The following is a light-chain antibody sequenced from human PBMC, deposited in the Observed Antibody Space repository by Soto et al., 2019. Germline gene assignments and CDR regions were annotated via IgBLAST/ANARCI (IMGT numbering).Light chain of an antibody. Sequence: QSVLTQPAPVSGSPGQSITISCTGTSSDVGSYIFVSWFQQHPGKAPKLMIYEGSKRPSGVSNRFSGSKSGNTASLTISGLQAEDEADYYCCSYAGSSTYVFGTGTKVTVL. CDR2: EGS. CDR1: SSDVGSYIF. V-gene: IGLV2-23*01. J-gene: IGLJ1*01. CDR3: CSYAGSSTYV.